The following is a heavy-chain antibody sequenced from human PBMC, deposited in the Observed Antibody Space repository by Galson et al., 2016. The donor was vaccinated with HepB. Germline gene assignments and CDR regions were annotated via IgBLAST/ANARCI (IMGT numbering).Heavy chain of an antibody. Sequence: LRLSCAASGFTFSSHSMNWVRQAPGKGLEWVSYISSRSSTIYYADSVKGRFTISRDNGKNSLYLQMNSLRAEDTAVYYCAKAVTRNTIFGVVTGKEGAHYGMDVWGQGTTVIVSS. J-gene: IGHJ6*02. CDR3: AKAVTRNTIFGVVTGKEGAHYGMDV. CDR2: ISSRSSTI. V-gene: IGHV3-48*04. D-gene: IGHD3-3*01. CDR1: GFTFSSHS.